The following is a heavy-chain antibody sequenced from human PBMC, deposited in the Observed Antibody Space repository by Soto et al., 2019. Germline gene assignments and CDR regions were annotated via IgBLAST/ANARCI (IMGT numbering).Heavy chain of an antibody. CDR2: IYYSGST. CDR3: ARDRAMAVGYYYYYGMDV. CDR1: GGSISSGDYY. Sequence: QVQLQESGPGLVKPSQTLSLTCTVSGGSISSGDYYWTWIRQPPGKGLEWIGYIYYSGSTYYNPSLKSRITISLDMPKNQFSLKLTSVTAADTAVYYCARDRAMAVGYYYYYGMDVWGQGTTVTVSS. J-gene: IGHJ6*02. D-gene: IGHD5-18*01. V-gene: IGHV4-30-4*01.